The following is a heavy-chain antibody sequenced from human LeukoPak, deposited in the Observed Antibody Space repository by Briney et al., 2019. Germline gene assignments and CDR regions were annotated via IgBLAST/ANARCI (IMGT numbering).Heavy chain of an antibody. V-gene: IGHV4-61*01. Sequence: SETLSLTCTVSGGSVSSGSYYWSWIRQPPGKGLEWIGYIYYSGSTNYSPSLKSRVTISVDTSKNQFSLKLSSVTAADTAVYYCARIQYSSGWYWFDPWGQGTLVTVSS. CDR1: GGSVSSGSYY. CDR2: IYYSGST. D-gene: IGHD6-19*01. J-gene: IGHJ5*02. CDR3: ARIQYSSGWYWFDP.